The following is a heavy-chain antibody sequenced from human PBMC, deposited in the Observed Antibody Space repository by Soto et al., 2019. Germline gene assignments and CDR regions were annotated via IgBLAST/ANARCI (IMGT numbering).Heavy chain of an antibody. Sequence: EVQLLESGGGLIQPGGSLRLSCAASGFTFRSYAMSWVRQAPGKGLEWVSAISGSGGNTYYADSVKGRFTISRDNSKNTLSLQMNGLRAEDTAVYYCAYGWYSEYFQHWGQGTLVTVSS. CDR1: GFTFRSYA. J-gene: IGHJ1*01. D-gene: IGHD6-19*01. CDR3: AYGWYSEYFQH. CDR2: ISGSGGNT. V-gene: IGHV3-23*01.